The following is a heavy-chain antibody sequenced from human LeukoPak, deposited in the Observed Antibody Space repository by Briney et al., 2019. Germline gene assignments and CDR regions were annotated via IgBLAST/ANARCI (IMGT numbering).Heavy chain of an antibody. Sequence: PGGSLRLSCAASGFTFSNAWMSWVRQAPGKGLEWVGRIKSKKDGGTTDYAAPVKGRFTISRDDSKNTLYLQMNSLKTEDTAVYYCTKGIVGASTDWLDPWGQGTQVTVSS. V-gene: IGHV3-15*01. D-gene: IGHD1-26*01. CDR2: IKSKKDGGTT. CDR1: GFTFSNAW. J-gene: IGHJ5*02. CDR3: TKGIVGASTDWLDP.